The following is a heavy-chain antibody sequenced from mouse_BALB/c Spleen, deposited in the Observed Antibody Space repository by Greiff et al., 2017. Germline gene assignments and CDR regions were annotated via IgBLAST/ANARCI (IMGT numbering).Heavy chain of an antibody. CDR1: GYTFTSYN. Sequence: LQQSGAELVRPGASVKMSCKASGYTFTSYNMHWVKQTPGQGLEWIGYIYPGNGGTNYNQKFKGKATLTADTSSSTAYMQISSLTSEDSAVYFCARSGIHRYDVGNWYFDVWGAGTTVTVSS. D-gene: IGHD2-14*01. CDR3: ARSGIHRYDVGNWYFDV. V-gene: IGHV1-12*01. CDR2: IYPGNGGT. J-gene: IGHJ1*01.